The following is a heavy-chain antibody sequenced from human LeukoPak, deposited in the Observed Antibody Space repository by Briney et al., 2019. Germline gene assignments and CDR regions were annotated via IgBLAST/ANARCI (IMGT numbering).Heavy chain of an antibody. Sequence: GGSLRLSCAASGFTFSSYAMHWVRQAPGKGLEWVAVISYDGSNKYYADSVKGRFTISRDNSKNTLYLQMNSLRAGGTAVYYCARDHVTTVTLDYWGQGTLVTVSS. CDR2: ISYDGSNK. J-gene: IGHJ4*02. CDR1: GFTFSSYA. D-gene: IGHD4-4*01. V-gene: IGHV3-30-3*01. CDR3: ARDHVTTVTLDY.